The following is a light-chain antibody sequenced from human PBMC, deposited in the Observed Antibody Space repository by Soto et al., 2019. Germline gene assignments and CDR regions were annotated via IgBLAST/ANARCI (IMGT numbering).Light chain of an antibody. CDR3: QQYGSSSTWT. CDR1: QSVSSSY. J-gene: IGKJ1*01. CDR2: GAS. Sequence: ETVLTQSPGTLSLSPGERATLSCRASQSVSSSYLAWYHQKPGQAPRLLLYGASSRATGIPDRFSGSGSGTVFSLTISRLEPEDFAVYYCQQYGSSSTWTFGQGTKVDIK. V-gene: IGKV3-20*01.